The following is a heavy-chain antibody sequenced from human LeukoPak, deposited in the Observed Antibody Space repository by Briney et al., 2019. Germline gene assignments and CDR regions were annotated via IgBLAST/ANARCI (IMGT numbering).Heavy chain of an antibody. J-gene: IGHJ4*02. CDR3: AKDSLYYYDSSGYHDY. V-gene: IGHV3-30*02. D-gene: IGHD3-22*01. Sequence: PGGSLRLSCTASVFTFTSYGMHGVRQAPGKGLEWMALVRYDGKIKYYADSVQGGFTVSIDNSKKTLYLQMNNLRAEDTAVYYCAKDSLYYYDSSGYHDYWGQGTLVTVSS. CDR1: VFTFTSYG. CDR2: VRYDGKIK.